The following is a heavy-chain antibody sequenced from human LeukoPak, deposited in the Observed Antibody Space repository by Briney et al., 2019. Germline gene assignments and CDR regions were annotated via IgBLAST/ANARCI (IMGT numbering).Heavy chain of an antibody. CDR1: GFTFSHYS. Sequence: PGGSLRLSCVASGFTFSHYSMNWVRQAPGKGLEWVSSISSSSSYIYYADSVKGRFTISRDNAKNSLYLQMNSLRAEDTAVYYCAREVGSGSSRYFDYWGQGTLVTVSS. CDR3: AREVGSGSSRYFDY. D-gene: IGHD3-10*01. CDR2: ISSSSSYI. V-gene: IGHV3-21*01. J-gene: IGHJ4*02.